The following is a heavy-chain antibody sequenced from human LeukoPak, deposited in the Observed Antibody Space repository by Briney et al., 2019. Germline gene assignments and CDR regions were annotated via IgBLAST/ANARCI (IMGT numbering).Heavy chain of an antibody. D-gene: IGHD3-22*01. CDR3: ARSSGYYHGFDY. CDR2: IYSGGST. Sequence: GGSPRLSCAASGFTVSSNYMSWVRQAPGKGLEWVSVIYSGGSTYYADSVKGRFTISRDNSKNTLYLQMNSLRAEDTAVYYCARSSGYYHGFDYWGQGTLVTVSS. J-gene: IGHJ4*02. CDR1: GFTVSSNY. V-gene: IGHV3-66*01.